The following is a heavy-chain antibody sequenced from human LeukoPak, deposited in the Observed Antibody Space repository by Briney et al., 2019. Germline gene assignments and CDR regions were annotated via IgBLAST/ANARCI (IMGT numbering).Heavy chain of an antibody. J-gene: IGHJ3*02. Sequence: GGSLRLSCAASGFTFSSYSMNWVRQAPGKGLEWVSSISSSSSYIYYADSVKGRFTISGDNAKNSLYLQMNSLRAEDTAVYYCARVREWELRYDAFDIWGQGTMVTASS. D-gene: IGHD1-26*01. V-gene: IGHV3-21*01. CDR3: ARVREWELRYDAFDI. CDR1: GFTFSSYS. CDR2: ISSSSSYI.